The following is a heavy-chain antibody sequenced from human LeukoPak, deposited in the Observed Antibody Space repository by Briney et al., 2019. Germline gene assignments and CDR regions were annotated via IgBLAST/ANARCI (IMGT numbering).Heavy chain of an antibody. CDR3: ARGRYYGSGYYMDV. CDR1: GYTLIGYY. D-gene: IGHD3-10*01. J-gene: IGHJ6*03. V-gene: IGHV1-2*02. Sequence: ASVKVSCKASGYTLIGYYMHWMRQAPGQGLEWMGWINPNSGGTNYAQKFQGRVTMTRDTSISTAYMELSRLRSDGTAVYYCARGRYYGSGYYMDVWGKGTTVTVSS. CDR2: INPNSGGT.